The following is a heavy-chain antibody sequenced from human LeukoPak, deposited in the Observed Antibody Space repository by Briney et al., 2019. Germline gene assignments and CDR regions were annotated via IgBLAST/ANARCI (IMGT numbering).Heavy chain of an antibody. D-gene: IGHD6-13*01. Sequence: PSETLSLTCTVSGGSISSYYWSWIRQPPGKGLEWIGYIYYSGSTNYNPSLKSRVTISVDTSKNQFSLKLSSVTAADTVVYYCARVPIEYSSSWYEGYFDYWGQGTLVTVSS. V-gene: IGHV4-59*01. J-gene: IGHJ4*02. CDR1: GGSISSYY. CDR2: IYYSGST. CDR3: ARVPIEYSSSWYEGYFDY.